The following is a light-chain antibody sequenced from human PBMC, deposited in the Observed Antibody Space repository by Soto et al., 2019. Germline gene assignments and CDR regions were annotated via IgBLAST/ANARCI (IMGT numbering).Light chain of an antibody. CDR1: RGVSSSY. V-gene: IGKV3-20*01. J-gene: IGKJ1*01. CDR2: GAS. CDR3: QHYDISSWT. Sequence: EIVLTQSPGTLSWSPGERATLSCEASRGVSSSYLAWYQQKPGQAPRPLIYGASNRATGIPDRFGGSGSGTDFTLTISRLEPEDFAVYYCQHYDISSWTFGQGTKVEIK.